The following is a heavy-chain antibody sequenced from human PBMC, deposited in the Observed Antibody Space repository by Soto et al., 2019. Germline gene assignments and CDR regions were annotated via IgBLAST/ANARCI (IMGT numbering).Heavy chain of an antibody. V-gene: IGHV3-11*05. CDR2: IDSSTKYT. J-gene: IGHJ6*02. CDR3: AREYYYTMDV. Sequence: QVQLVESGGGLVRPGGSLRLSCDASGFTFRDYYMTWFRQAPGKGLEWLSYIDSSTKYTNYADSVKDRFTISRDNAKNSLYLQMNSRRADDTAVYYSAREYYYTMDVWCQGTMVSVSS. CDR1: GFTFRDYY.